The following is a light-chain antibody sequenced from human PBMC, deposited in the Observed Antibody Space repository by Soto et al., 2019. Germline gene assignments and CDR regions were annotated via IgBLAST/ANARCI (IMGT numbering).Light chain of an antibody. J-gene: IGKJ1*01. Sequence: EIVMTQSPATLSVSPGERDTLSCRASQSVSSNLAWYQQKPGQSPRPLIYGASTRATGIPARFSGSRSGTEFTLTISRLQSEDFAVYYCQQYNNWPWTFGQGTKVEIK. CDR2: GAS. CDR3: QQYNNWPWT. V-gene: IGKV3-15*01. CDR1: QSVSSN.